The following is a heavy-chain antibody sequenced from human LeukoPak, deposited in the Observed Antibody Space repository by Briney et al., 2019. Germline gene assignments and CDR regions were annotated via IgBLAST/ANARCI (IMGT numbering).Heavy chain of an antibody. V-gene: IGHV3-23*01. CDR3: ARNIVATIAVLDY. CDR2: INSSGGST. Sequence: PGGSLRLSCAASGFTFSSYAMSWVRQAPGKGLEWVSVINSSGGSTYYADSVKGRFTISRDNSKNTLYLQMNSLRAEDTAVYYCARNIVATIAVLDYWGQGTLVTVSS. D-gene: IGHD5-12*01. CDR1: GFTFSSYA. J-gene: IGHJ4*02.